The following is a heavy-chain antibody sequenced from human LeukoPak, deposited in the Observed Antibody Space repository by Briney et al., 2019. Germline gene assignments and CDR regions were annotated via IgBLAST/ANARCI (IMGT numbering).Heavy chain of an antibody. V-gene: IGHV1-69*04. CDR1: GGTFSSYA. CDR2: IIPILGIA. CDR3: ARVDTYYYDSSGPI. Sequence: SVKVSCKASGGTFSSYAISRVRQAPGQGLEWMGRIIPILGIANYAQKFQGRVTITADKSTSTAYMELSSLRSEDTAVYYCARVDTYYYDSSGPIWGQGTLVTVSS. J-gene: IGHJ4*02. D-gene: IGHD3-22*01.